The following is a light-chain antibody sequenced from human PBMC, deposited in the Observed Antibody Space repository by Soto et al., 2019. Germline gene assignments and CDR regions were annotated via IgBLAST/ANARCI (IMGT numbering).Light chain of an antibody. J-gene: IGKJ3*01. CDR2: GAS. V-gene: IGKV3D-7*01. CDR1: QNVSSSY. CDR3: QQYNNWQLT. Sequence: TVLTQSPGTLSLSPGERATLSCRASQNVSSSYLTWYQQKPGQAPRLLIYGASTRATGIPARFSGSGSGTDFTLTISSLQPEDFAVYYCQQYNNWQLTFGPGTKVDIK.